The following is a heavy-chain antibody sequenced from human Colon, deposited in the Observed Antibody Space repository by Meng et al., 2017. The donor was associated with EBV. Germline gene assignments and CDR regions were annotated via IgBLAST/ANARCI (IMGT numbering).Heavy chain of an antibody. CDR2: IYYIGGT. V-gene: IGHV4-61*01. D-gene: IGHD3-10*01. J-gene: IGHJ5*02. CDR3: ARVSGRSFGP. CDR1: GDSVATGRYY. Sequence: QVQLPASGPGFGKPSDPLSLPCTVSGDSVATGRYYWSWIRQPPGKGLEWIAYIYYIGGTNYNPSLKSRLTISLDTSKNQFSLSLRSVTAADTAVYYCARVSGRSFGPWGQGTLVTVSS.